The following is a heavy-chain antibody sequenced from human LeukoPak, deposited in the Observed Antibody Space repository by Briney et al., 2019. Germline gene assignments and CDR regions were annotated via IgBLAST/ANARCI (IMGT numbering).Heavy chain of an antibody. V-gene: IGHV3-7*01. CDR3: ARDSEHYDSGAYYDALDM. J-gene: IGHJ3*02. CDR2: IKQDGSVK. CDR1: RFSFGNYW. Sequence: GGSLRLSCEGSRFSFGNYWMTWVPQAPGKGLEWVANIKQDGSVKHYMDSVKGRFTISRDNAKNSLYLQMDSLRADDTAVYYCARDSEHYDSGAYYDALDMWGQGTLVTVSS. D-gene: IGHD3-22*01.